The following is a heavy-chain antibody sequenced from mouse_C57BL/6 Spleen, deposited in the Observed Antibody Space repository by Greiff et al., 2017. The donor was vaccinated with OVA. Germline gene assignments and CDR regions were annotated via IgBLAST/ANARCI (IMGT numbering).Heavy chain of an antibody. CDR1: GFTFSDYG. CDR2: ISSGSSTI. CDR3: ARGTLNWYFDV. V-gene: IGHV5-17*01. Sequence: DVMLVESGGGLVKPGGSLKLSCAASGFTFSDYGMHWVRQAPEKGLEWVAYISSGSSTIYYADTVKGRFTISRDNAKNTLFLQMTRLRSEDTAMYYCARGTLNWYFDVWGTGTTVTVSS. D-gene: IGHD1-3*01. J-gene: IGHJ1*03.